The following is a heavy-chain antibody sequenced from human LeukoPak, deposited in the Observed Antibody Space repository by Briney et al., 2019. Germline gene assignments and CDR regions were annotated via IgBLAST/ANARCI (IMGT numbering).Heavy chain of an antibody. CDR1: GFTFDDYD. CDR2: ISWNSGSI. V-gene: IGHV3-9*01. CDR3: VQAKLFGRSERNYFDH. D-gene: IGHD1-1*01. Sequence: PGGSLRLSCAASGFTFDDYDMHWVRQAPGKGLEWVSGISWNSGSIGYADSVKGRFTISRDNAKNSLYLQMNSLRAEDTALYYCVQAKLFGRSERNYFDHWGQGTLVTVSS. J-gene: IGHJ4*02.